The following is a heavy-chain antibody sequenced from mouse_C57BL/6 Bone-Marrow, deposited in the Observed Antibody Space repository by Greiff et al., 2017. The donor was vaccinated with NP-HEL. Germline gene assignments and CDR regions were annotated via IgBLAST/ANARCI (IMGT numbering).Heavy chain of an antibody. CDR2: IYPGSGST. J-gene: IGHJ4*01. CDR1: GYTFTSYW. CDR3: ARRNLLDAMDY. Sequence: QVQLKQSGAELVKPGASVKMSCKASGYTFTSYWITWVKQRPGQGLEWIGDIYPGSGSTNYNEKFKSKATLTVDTSSSTAYMQLSSLTSEDSAVYYCARRNLLDAMDYWGQGTSVTVSS. V-gene: IGHV1-55*01. D-gene: IGHD2-10*01.